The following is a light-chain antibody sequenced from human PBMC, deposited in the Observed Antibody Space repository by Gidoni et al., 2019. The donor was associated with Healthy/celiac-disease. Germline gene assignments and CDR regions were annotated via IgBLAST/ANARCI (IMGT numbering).Light chain of an antibody. CDR2: DAS. CDR1: QRVSSY. CDR3: QQRSNWPPWT. Sequence: IVLTQSPATLSLSPGERATLSCRASQRVSSYLAWYQQKPGQAPRLLIYDASNRATGIPARFSGSGSGTDFTLTISSLEPEDFAVYYCQQRSNWPPWTFGQXTKVEIK. J-gene: IGKJ1*01. V-gene: IGKV3-11*01.